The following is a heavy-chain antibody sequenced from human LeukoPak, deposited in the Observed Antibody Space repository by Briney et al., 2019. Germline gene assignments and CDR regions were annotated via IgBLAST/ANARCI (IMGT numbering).Heavy chain of an antibody. D-gene: IGHD2-15*01. V-gene: IGHV5-51*01. Sequence: GASLKISCKGSGYSFTSYWIGWVRQMPGKGLEWMGIIYPGDSDTRYSPSFQGQVTISADKSISTAYLQWSSLKASDTAMYYCARRLGYCSGGSCYYYFDYWGQGTLVTVSS. CDR2: IYPGDSDT. J-gene: IGHJ4*02. CDR1: GYSFTSYW. CDR3: ARRLGYCSGGSCYYYFDY.